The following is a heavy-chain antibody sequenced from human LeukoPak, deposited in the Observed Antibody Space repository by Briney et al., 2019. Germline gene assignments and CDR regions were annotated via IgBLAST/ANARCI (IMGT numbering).Heavy chain of an antibody. CDR2: IFHSGNS. CDR3: ARVGHNWNLWFDF. CDR1: GYSMSSGYY. J-gene: IGHJ3*01. Sequence: MTSETLSLTCTVSGYSMSSGYYWGWIRQPPGKGLQWIGSIFHSGNSYYNPSLKSRVTISVDTSKNQFSLKVNSVTAADTAVYYCARVGHNWNLWFDFWGQGTTVTVSS. D-gene: IGHD1-7*01. V-gene: IGHV4-38-2*02.